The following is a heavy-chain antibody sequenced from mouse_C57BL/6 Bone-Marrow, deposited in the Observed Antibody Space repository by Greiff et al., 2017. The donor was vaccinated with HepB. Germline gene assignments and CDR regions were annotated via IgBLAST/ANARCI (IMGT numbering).Heavy chain of an antibody. J-gene: IGHJ4*01. CDR1: GYTFTSYW. D-gene: IGHD3-3*01. Sequence: QVQLQQPGAELVRPGSSVKLSCKASGYTFTSYWMHWVKQRPIQGLEWIGNIDPSDSETHYNQKFKDKATLTVDKSSSTAYMQLSSLTSEDSAVYYCARGSRTLYAMDYWGQGTSVTVSS. CDR2: IDPSDSET. V-gene: IGHV1-52*01. CDR3: ARGSRTLYAMDY.